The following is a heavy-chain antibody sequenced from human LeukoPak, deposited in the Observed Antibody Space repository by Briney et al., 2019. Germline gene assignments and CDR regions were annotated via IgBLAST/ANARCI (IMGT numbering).Heavy chain of an antibody. J-gene: IGHJ4*02. Sequence: PGGSLRVSCAASGFTFYTYAMTWVRQAPGKGLEWVSSISGSGDNTYYADSVKGRFTVSRDNSKNTLYPQMNSLRAEDTAVYYCAKTPGDCTGGTCYSFDYWGQGPLVTVSS. V-gene: IGHV3-23*01. CDR1: GFTFYTYA. CDR3: AKTPGDCTGGTCYSFDY. CDR2: ISGSGDNT. D-gene: IGHD2-15*01.